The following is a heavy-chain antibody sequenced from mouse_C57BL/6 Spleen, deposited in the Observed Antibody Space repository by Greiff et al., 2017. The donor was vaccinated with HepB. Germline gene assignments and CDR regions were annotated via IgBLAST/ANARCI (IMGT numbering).Heavy chain of an antibody. Sequence: QVQLKQPGAELVRPGSSVKLSCKASGYTFTSYWMHWVKQRPIQGLEWIGNIDPSDSETHYNQKFKDKATLTVDKSSSTAYMQLSSLTSEDSAVYYCAQTTVVAFDYWGQGTTLTVSS. CDR1: GYTFTSYW. CDR2: IDPSDSET. CDR3: AQTTVVAFDY. D-gene: IGHD1-1*01. V-gene: IGHV1-52*01. J-gene: IGHJ2*01.